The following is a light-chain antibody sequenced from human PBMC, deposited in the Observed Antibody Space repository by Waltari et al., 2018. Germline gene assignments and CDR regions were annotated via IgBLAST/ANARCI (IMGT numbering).Light chain of an antibody. CDR3: QSYDGASWV. CDR1: SGSIARNY. V-gene: IGLV6-57*02. CDR2: GDD. Sequence: NFMLTQPHSVSESPGKTVKISCTGSSGSIARNYVQEYQQRPGIAPTTVVYGDDQRPSGVPDRFSGSIDSPSNSASLTISGLKTEDEADYYCQSYDGASWVFGGRPRLTVL. J-gene: IGLJ3*02.